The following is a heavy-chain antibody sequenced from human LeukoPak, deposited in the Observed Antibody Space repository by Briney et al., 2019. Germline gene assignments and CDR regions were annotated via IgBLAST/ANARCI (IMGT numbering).Heavy chain of an antibody. D-gene: IGHD6-19*01. CDR1: GFTFSSYG. J-gene: IGHJ4*02. CDR2: ISYDGSNK. V-gene: IGHV3-30*18. CDR3: AKEERAVAGTDY. Sequence: QPGRSLRLSCAASGFTFSSYGMHWVRQAPGKGLEGVAVISYDGSNKYYADSVQGRFTISRDNSKSTLCLQMNSLRAEDTAVYYCAKEERAVAGTDYWGQGTLVTVSS.